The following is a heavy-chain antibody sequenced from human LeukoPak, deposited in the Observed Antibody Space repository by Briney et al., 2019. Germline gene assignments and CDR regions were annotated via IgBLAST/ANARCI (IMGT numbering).Heavy chain of an antibody. CDR2: IRSNAYGGTT. CDR3: ARENYYDSSGIFDY. CDR1: GFTFGDYA. Sequence: GGSLRLSCTTSGFTFGDYAVSWFRQAPGNGLEWVGFIRSNAYGGTTDYAASVKGRFTISRDNAKNSLYLQMNSLRAEDTAVYYCARENYYDSSGIFDYWGQGTLVTVSS. D-gene: IGHD3-22*01. J-gene: IGHJ4*02. V-gene: IGHV3-49*03.